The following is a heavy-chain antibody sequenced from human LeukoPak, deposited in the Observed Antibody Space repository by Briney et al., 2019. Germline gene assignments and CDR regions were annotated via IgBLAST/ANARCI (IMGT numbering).Heavy chain of an antibody. J-gene: IGHJ4*02. Sequence: SETLSLTCTVSGYSISSGYYWGWIRQPPGKGLEWIGSIYYSGSTYYNPSLKSRVTISVDTSKNQFSLKLSSVTAADTAVYYCARLSLLLWFGELQGGYFDYWGQGTLVTVSS. CDR1: GYSISSGYY. CDR3: ARLSLLLWFGELQGGYFDY. D-gene: IGHD3-10*01. CDR2: IYYSGST. V-gene: IGHV4-38-2*02.